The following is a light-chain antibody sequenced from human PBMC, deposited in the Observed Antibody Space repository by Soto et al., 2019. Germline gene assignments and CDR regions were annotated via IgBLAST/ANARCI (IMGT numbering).Light chain of an antibody. Sequence: EIVLTQSPATLSLSPGERATLSCRASQTVSSSLAWYQQTPGQAPRLLIYGASNRATGIPDRFSGSGSGTDFTLTISRLEPEDFAVYYCQQYDNSPLTFGGGTKVDIK. CDR2: GAS. J-gene: IGKJ4*01. CDR3: QQYDNSPLT. V-gene: IGKV3-20*01. CDR1: QTVSSS.